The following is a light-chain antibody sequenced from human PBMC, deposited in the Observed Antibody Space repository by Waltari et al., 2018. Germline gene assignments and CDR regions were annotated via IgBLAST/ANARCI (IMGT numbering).Light chain of an antibody. V-gene: IGKV1-39*01. J-gene: IGKJ4*01. CDR1: QSIISY. Sequence: DIQMTQSPSSLSASVGDRVTITCRASQSIISYLNWYQQKPGKSPKLLIYTASSLQSGVPSRFSGRGSGTDFTLTISSLQFEDFATYYCQQSYSTPLTFGGGTRVEIK. CDR3: QQSYSTPLT. CDR2: TAS.